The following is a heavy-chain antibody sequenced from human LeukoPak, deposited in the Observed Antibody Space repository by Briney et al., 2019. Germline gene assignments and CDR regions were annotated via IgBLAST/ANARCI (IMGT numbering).Heavy chain of an antibody. CDR3: AANQYSSSWYGGFDY. CDR2: ISGSGGSI. V-gene: IGHV3-23*01. J-gene: IGHJ4*02. CDR1: GFTFTSNA. D-gene: IGHD6-13*01. Sequence: PGGSLNLSCQPSGFTFTSNAMSWVRKAPGKGLEWFPPISGSGGSIYYADSVKGRFTISRDNSKNTLYLQMNSLRAEDTAVYYCAANQYSSSWYGGFDYWGQGTLVTVSS.